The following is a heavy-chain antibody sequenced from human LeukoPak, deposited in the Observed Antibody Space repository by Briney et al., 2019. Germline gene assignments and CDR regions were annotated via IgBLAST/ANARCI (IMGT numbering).Heavy chain of an antibody. CDR3: ARDSPGAPNDLDY. CDR1: GFTFSNFG. J-gene: IGHJ4*02. V-gene: IGHV3-33*01. CDR2: IRSDESNK. D-gene: IGHD1-1*01. Sequence: PGGSLRLSCEASGFTFSNFGMHWVRQAPGKGLEWVAVIRSDESNKQYADSVEGRLTISRDNSENMLYLQMNSLRDEDTAVYFCARDSPGAPNDLDYWGQGTLVTVSS.